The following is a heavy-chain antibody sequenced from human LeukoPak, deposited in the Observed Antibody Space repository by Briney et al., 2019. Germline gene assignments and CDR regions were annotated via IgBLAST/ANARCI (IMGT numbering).Heavy chain of an antibody. D-gene: IGHD4-17*01. CDR3: ARGGPPGYGDAGNWFDP. J-gene: IGHJ5*02. CDR2: ISSSSSYI. Sequence: GGSLRLSCAASGFTFSSYSMNWVRQAPGKGLEWVSSISSSSSYIYYADSVKGRFTISRDNAKNSLYLQMNSLRAEDTAVYYCARGGPPGYGDAGNWFDPWGQGTLVTVSS. CDR1: GFTFSSYS. V-gene: IGHV3-21*01.